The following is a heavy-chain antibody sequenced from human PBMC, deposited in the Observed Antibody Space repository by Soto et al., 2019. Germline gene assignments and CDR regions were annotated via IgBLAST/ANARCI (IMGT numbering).Heavy chain of an antibody. J-gene: IGHJ4*02. CDR3: GKARPPGYFEY. D-gene: IGHD2-8*02. Sequence: GGSLRLSCVASGFTLRSYAMRWARQAPGKGLEWVSGISGNGGNTHYADSVKGRFTISRDNSKNTLYLQMNSLRAEDTAVYYCGKARPPGYFEYWGQGTLVTVSS. V-gene: IGHV3-23*01. CDR1: GFTLRSYA. CDR2: ISGNGGNT.